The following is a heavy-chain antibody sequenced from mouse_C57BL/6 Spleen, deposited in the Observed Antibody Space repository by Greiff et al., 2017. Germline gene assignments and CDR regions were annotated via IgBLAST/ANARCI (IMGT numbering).Heavy chain of an antibody. J-gene: IGHJ1*03. V-gene: IGHV1-69*01. CDR1: GYTFTSYW. D-gene: IGHD1-1*01. CDR3: ARSATVRSGDLYFDV. CDR2: IDPSDSYT. Sequence: QVQLKQPGAELVMPGASVKLSCKASGYTFTSYWMHWVKQRPGQGLEWIGEIDPSDSYTNYNQKFKGKSTLTVDKSSSTAYMQLSSLTSEDSAVYYCARSATVRSGDLYFDVWGTGTTVTVSS.